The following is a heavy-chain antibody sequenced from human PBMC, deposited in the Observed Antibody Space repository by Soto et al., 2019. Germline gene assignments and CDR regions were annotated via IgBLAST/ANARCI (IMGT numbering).Heavy chain of an antibody. CDR2: ISSSSSYI. CDR3: ARDDGYCSSTSCYYYGMDV. Sequence: EVQLVESGGGLVKPGGSLRLSCAASGFTFSSYSMNWVRQAPGKGLEWVSSISSSSSYIYYADSVKGRFTISRDNAKNSLYLQMNSLRAEDTAVYYCARDDGYCSSTSCYYYGMDVWGQGTTVPVSS. V-gene: IGHV3-21*01. CDR1: GFTFSSYS. D-gene: IGHD2-2*03. J-gene: IGHJ6*02.